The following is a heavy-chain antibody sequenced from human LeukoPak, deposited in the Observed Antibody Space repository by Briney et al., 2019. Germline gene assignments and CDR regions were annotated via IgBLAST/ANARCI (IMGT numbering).Heavy chain of an antibody. CDR2: ISSSSSYI. J-gene: IGHJ6*03. CDR3: ARDFHYDFWSGYYSNYYMDV. V-gene: IGHV3-21*01. D-gene: IGHD3-3*01. Sequence: GGSLRLSCAASGFTFSSYSMNWVRQAPGKGLEWVSSISSSSSYIYYADSVKGRFTISRDNAKNSLYLQMNSLRAEDTAVYYCARDFHYDFWSGYYSNYYMDVWGKGTTVTVSS. CDR1: GFTFSSYS.